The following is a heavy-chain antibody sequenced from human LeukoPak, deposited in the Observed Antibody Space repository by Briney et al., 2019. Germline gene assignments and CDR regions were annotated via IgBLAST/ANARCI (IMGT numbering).Heavy chain of an antibody. Sequence: PSGSLRLSCAVSGFTFSNYWIHWIRHPPRKGQVLVSLINTDWSITNYADSVKGRFPISRDNAKNTLYLQMSRLRAEDTAVYYCARDRGPRTGFMVREAYDYWGQGTLVTVSS. J-gene: IGHJ4*02. CDR2: INTDWSIT. CDR1: GFTFSNYW. V-gene: IGHV3-74*01. D-gene: IGHD3-10*01. CDR3: ARDRGPRTGFMVREAYDY.